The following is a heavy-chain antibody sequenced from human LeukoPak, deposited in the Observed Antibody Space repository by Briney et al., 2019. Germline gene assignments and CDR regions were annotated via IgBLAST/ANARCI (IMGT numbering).Heavy chain of an antibody. D-gene: IGHD6-13*01. CDR1: GYSFATYW. Sequence: GESLKISCKGSGYSFATYWIGWVRQMPGKGLEWMGIIYPGDSDTRYSPSFQGQVTISADKSISTAYLQWSSLKAPDTAMYYCARLALGSGSWWDNWFDPWGQGTLVTVSS. CDR3: ARLALGSGSWWDNWFDP. V-gene: IGHV5-51*01. CDR2: IYPGDSDT. J-gene: IGHJ5*02.